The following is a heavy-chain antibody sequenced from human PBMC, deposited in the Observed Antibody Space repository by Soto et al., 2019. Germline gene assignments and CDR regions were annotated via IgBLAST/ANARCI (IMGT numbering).Heavy chain of an antibody. CDR3: ARDKYGQLEDYYYGMDV. CDR2: IWYDGSNK. D-gene: IGHD6-6*01. CDR1: GFTFSSYG. J-gene: IGHJ6*02. Sequence: SLRLSCAASGFTFSSYGMHWVRQAPGKGLEWVAVIWYDGSNKYYADSVKGRFTISRDNSKNTLYLQMNSLRAEDTAVYYCARDKYGQLEDYYYGMDVWGQGTTVTVSS. V-gene: IGHV3-33*01.